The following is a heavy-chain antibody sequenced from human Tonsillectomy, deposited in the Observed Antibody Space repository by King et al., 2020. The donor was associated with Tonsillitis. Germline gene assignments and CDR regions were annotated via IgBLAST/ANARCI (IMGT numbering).Heavy chain of an antibody. D-gene: IGHD3-9*01. Sequence: QLQESGPGLVKPSETLSLICTVSGYSISNGYYWGWVRQPPGKGLEWIGSINHSGSTHYNPSLKSRVTISVDTSKNQFSLNLTSVTAADTAVFYCARSDYSFDDLDSWGRGTLVTVSS. CDR3: ARSDYSFDDLDS. CDR1: GYSISNGYY. CDR2: INHSGST. V-gene: IGHV4-38-2*02. J-gene: IGHJ4*02.